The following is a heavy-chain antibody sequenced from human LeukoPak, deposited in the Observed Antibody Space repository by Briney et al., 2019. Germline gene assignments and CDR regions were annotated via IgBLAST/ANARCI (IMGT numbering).Heavy chain of an antibody. CDR3: ARDRYNYYYGMDV. J-gene: IGHJ6*02. V-gene: IGHV1-2*04. CDR1: GYTFTGYY. CDR2: INPNSGGT. Sequence: ASVKVSCKASGYTFTGYYMHRVRQAPGQGLEWMGWINPNSGGTNYAQKFQGWVTMTRDTSISTAYMELSRLRSDDTAVYYCARDRYNYYYGMDVWGQGTTVTVSS.